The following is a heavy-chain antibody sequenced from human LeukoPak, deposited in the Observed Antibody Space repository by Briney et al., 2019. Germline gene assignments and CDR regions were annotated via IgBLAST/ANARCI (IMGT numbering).Heavy chain of an antibody. D-gene: IGHD2-2*01. CDR3: ARAELGYCSSTSCYAGWFDP. Sequence: GESLKISCKSSGYSFTTYWIGWVRQVPGKGLEWMGIIYPGDSDTRYSPSFQGQVTISADKSISTAYLQWSSLKASDTAMYYCARAELGYCSSTSCYAGWFDPWGQGTLVTVSS. CDR1: GYSFTTYW. J-gene: IGHJ5*02. CDR2: IYPGDSDT. V-gene: IGHV5-51*01.